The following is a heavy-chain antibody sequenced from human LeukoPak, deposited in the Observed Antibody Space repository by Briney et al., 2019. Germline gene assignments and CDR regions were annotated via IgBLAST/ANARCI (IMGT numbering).Heavy chain of an antibody. CDR1: GGSISSSNW. J-gene: IGHJ6*02. D-gene: IGHD3-10*01. CDR3: ATTRADYYGSGSYFFV. CDR2: IYHGGGT. V-gene: IGHV4-4*02. Sequence: SETLSLTCAVSGGSISSSNWWSWVRQPPGKGLEWIGEIYHGGGTTYNPSLKSRVSISVDKSKNQFSLKLNSVTAADTAVYYCATTRADYYGSGSYFFVWGQGTTATVSS.